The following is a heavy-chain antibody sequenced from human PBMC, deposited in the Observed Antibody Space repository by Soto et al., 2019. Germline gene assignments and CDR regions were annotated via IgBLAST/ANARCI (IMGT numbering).Heavy chain of an antibody. CDR3: ARASRYFDWLLPPYYYYYYYMDV. CDR2: IYYSGST. CDR1: GGSISSYY. V-gene: IGHV4-59*01. D-gene: IGHD3-9*01. Sequence: SETLSHTCTVSGGSISSYYWSWIRQPPGKGLEWIGYIYYSGSTNYNPSLKSRVTISVDTSKNQFSLKLSSVTAADTAVYYCARASRYFDWLLPPYYYYYYYMDVWGKGTTVTVSS. J-gene: IGHJ6*03.